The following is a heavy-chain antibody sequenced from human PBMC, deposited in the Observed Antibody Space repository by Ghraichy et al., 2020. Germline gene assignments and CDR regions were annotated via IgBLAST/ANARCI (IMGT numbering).Heavy chain of an antibody. J-gene: IGHJ4*02. CDR2: IYYSGNT. CDR3: ARGPRDYFDS. V-gene: IGHV4-31*03. Sequence: SLNISCTVSGGSISSGDYYWSWIRQHPGKGLEWIGYIYYSGNTYYNPSLKSRATISVDTSKNQFSLKLSSVTAADTAVYNCARGPRDYFDSWGQGTLVTVSS. CDR1: GGSISSGDYY.